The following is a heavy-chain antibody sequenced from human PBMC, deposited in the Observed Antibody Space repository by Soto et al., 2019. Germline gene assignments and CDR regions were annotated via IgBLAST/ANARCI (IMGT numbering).Heavy chain of an antibody. V-gene: IGHV1-18*01. CDR2: ISAYNGNT. J-gene: IGHJ4*02. CDR1: GGTFSNYP. CDR3: ARDTLSYYDSSGYYPLDY. D-gene: IGHD3-22*01. Sequence: ASVKVSCKASGGTFSNYPISWVRQAPGQGLEWMGWISAYNGNTNYAQKLQGRVTMTTDTSTSTAYMELRSLRSDDTAVYYCARDTLSYYDSSGYYPLDYWGQGTLVTVSS.